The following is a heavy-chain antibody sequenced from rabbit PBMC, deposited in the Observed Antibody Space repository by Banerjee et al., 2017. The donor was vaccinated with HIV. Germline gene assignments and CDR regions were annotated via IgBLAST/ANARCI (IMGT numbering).Heavy chain of an antibody. CDR3: ARIITIPFYFNL. D-gene: IGHD2-1*01. CDR2: IYTSSGST. Sequence: QEQLEESGGDLVKPGASLTLTCTASGLDFSSSYWICWVRQAPGKGLELIACIYTSSGSTWYASWVNGRFPISRSTSLNTVTLQKTSLTGADTATYFCARIITIPFYFNLWGPGTLVPGS. CDR1: GLDFSSSYW. J-gene: IGHJ4*01. V-gene: IGHV1S43*01.